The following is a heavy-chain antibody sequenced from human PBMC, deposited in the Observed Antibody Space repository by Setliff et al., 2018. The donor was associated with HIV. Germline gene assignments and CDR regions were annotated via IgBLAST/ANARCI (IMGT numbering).Heavy chain of an antibody. J-gene: IGHJ4*02. Sequence: ASVKVSCKSSGYTFTTYYIHWVRQAPGQGLEWMGLINPRAGTTSYAQKFLGRVTMTRDTSTRTFYMELSSLRSDDTAVYYCARDPYDSSGYHFDFWGQGTLVTVSS. CDR1: GYTFTTYY. D-gene: IGHD3-22*01. CDR3: ARDPYDSSGYHFDF. V-gene: IGHV1-46*01. CDR2: INPRAGTT.